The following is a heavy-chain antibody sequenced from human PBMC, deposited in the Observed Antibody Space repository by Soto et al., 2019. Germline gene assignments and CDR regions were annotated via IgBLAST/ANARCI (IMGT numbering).Heavy chain of an antibody. V-gene: IGHV3-30*18. J-gene: IGHJ6*03. CDR3: AKEGHYYYYMDV. CDR2: ISYDGSNK. CDR1: GFTFSSYG. Sequence: GGSLRLSCAASGFTFSSYGMRWVRQAPGKGLEWVAVISYDGSNKYYADSVKGRFTISRDNSKNTLYLQMNSLRAEDTAVYYCAKEGHYYYYMDVWGKGTTVTVSS.